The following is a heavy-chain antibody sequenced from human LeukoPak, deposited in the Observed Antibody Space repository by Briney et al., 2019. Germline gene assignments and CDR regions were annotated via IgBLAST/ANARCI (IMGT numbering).Heavy chain of an antibody. J-gene: IGHJ4*02. CDR3: ARAGYSYGR. CDR1: GGSFSGYY. D-gene: IGHD5-18*01. V-gene: IGHV4-34*01. Sequence: SETLSLTCAVYGGSFSGYYWSWIRQPPGKGLEWIGEINHSGSTNYNPSLRSRVTISVDTSKNQFSLKLSSVTAADTAVYYCARAGYSYGRWGQGTLVTVSS. CDR2: INHSGST.